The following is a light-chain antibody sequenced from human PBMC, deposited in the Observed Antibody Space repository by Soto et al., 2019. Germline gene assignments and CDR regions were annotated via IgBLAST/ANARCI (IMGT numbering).Light chain of an antibody. CDR2: AAS. J-gene: IGKJ1*01. V-gene: IGKV1-39*01. CDR3: QQSYSTPA. Sequence: DIQMTQSPSSLSASVGDRVTITCRASQTISSYLNWYQQKPGKAPKLLIHAASSLQGGVPSRFSGSGSGTDFTLTISSLQPEDFATYFGQQSYSTPAFGQGTKVEIK. CDR1: QTISSY.